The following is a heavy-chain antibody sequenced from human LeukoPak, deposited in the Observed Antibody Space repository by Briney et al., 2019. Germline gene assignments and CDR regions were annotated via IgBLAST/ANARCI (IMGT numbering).Heavy chain of an antibody. J-gene: IGHJ4*02. CDR3: ARADWDTAMIDY. Sequence: PGGSLRLSCAASGFTFSSYSMNWVRQAPGKGLEWVSSISSSSSYIYYADSVKGRFTISRDNAKNSLYLQMNSLRAEDTAVYYCARADWDTAMIDYWGQGTLVTVSS. V-gene: IGHV3-21*01. D-gene: IGHD5-18*01. CDR1: GFTFSSYS. CDR2: ISSSSSYI.